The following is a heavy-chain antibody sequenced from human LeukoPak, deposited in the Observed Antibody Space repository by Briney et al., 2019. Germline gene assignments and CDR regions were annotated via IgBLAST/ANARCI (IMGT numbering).Heavy chain of an antibody. CDR1: GYRFTNYW. V-gene: IGHV5-51*01. CDR2: IYPGDYDT. D-gene: IGHD4-17*01. Sequence: GESLKISCKGSGYRFTNYWIGWVRQKPGKGLDWMGIIYPGDYDTRYSPSFQGQVTISVDKSISTAYLQWSSLKASDTAMYYCAREEGYGDYGIDSWGQGTLVTVSS. J-gene: IGHJ4*02. CDR3: AREEGYGDYGIDS.